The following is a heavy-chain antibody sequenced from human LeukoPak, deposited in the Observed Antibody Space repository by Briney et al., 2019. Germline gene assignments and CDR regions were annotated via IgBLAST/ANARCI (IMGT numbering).Heavy chain of an antibody. D-gene: IGHD3-3*01. J-gene: IGHJ3*02. Sequence: ASVKVSCKASGYTFTSYGISWVRQAPGQGLEWMGWISAYNGNTNYAQKLQGRVTMTTDTSTSTAHMELRSLRSDDTAVYYCARDSLRFLEWATDAFDIWGQGTMVTVSS. CDR3: ARDSLRFLEWATDAFDI. V-gene: IGHV1-18*01. CDR2: ISAYNGNT. CDR1: GYTFTSYG.